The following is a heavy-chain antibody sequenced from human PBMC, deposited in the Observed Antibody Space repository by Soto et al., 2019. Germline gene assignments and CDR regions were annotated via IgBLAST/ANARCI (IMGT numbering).Heavy chain of an antibody. Sequence: EVQLVESGGGLVKPGGSLRLSCAASGFSFTSAWMNWVRQIPGKGLEWVGRIKTNIDGVATDYSAPVKGRFTISRDDSKDPVYLQMNSLKTEDTAVYYCTTGRGGSAYVPGAYWGQGALVTVSS. D-gene: IGHD5-12*01. CDR3: TTGRGGSAYVPGAY. CDR2: IKTNIDGVAT. CDR1: GFSFTSAW. V-gene: IGHV3-15*07. J-gene: IGHJ4*02.